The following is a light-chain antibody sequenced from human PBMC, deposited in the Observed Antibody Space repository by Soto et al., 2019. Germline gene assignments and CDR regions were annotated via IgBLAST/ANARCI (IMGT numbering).Light chain of an antibody. CDR3: RQYGSSPPIT. CDR2: GAS. V-gene: IGKV3-20*01. CDR1: QSVSSSY. J-gene: IGKJ5*01. Sequence: EIVFTQSPGTLSLSPGERATLPCRASQSVSSSYLAWYQQKPGQAPRLLLYGASSRANGIPARFSGSGSWTDLTLTISRLEPEDFAVYYCRQYGSSPPITFGQGTRLEIK.